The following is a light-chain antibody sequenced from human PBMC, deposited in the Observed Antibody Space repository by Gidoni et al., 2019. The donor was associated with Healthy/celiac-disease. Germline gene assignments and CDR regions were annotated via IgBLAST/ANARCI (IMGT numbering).Light chain of an antibody. Sequence: DIQRTQSPSSLSASVGDRVTITCRASQSISSYLNGYQQKTGKAPKLLIYAASSLQSGVPSRFSGSVSGTDFTLTISSLQPADFATYYCQQSYSTPQVTFGPGTKLDIK. V-gene: IGKV1-39*01. CDR3: QQSYSTPQVT. CDR1: QSISSY. CDR2: AAS. J-gene: IGKJ2*01.